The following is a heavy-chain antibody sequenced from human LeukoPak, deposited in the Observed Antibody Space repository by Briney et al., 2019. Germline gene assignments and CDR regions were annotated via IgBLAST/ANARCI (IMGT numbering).Heavy chain of an antibody. V-gene: IGHV5-51*01. CDR1: GYTFTSHW. CDR2: IYPADSDT. D-gene: IGHD1-26*01. CDR3: ARQGGRYGYFDY. Sequence: GEPLKISCTGSGYTFTSHWIGWVRQIPGKGLEWMGIIYPADSDTRYSPSFQGQVTISADKSTSTAYLQWSSLKASDTAMDYCARQGGRYGYFDYWGQGSLVTVSS. J-gene: IGHJ4*02.